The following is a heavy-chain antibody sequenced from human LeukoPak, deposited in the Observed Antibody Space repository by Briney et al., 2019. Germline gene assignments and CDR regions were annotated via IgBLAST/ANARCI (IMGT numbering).Heavy chain of an antibody. Sequence: PSETLSLTCTVSGGSISSSTYYWGWIRQPPGKGLEWIGSIYYSGSTYYNPSLKSRVTISVDTSKNQFSLKLSSVTAADTAVYYCARVQLGVSSSYYYYYMDVWGKGTTVTVSS. CDR3: ARVQLGVSSSYYYYYMDV. CDR1: GGSISSSTYY. CDR2: IYYSGST. J-gene: IGHJ6*03. V-gene: IGHV4-39*07. D-gene: IGHD6-6*01.